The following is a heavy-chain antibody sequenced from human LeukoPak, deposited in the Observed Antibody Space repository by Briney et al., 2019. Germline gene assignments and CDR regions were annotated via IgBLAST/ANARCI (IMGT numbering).Heavy chain of an antibody. J-gene: IGHJ6*02. CDR1: GGSVSSGSYY. D-gene: IGHD2-15*01. CDR2: INYSGST. V-gene: IGHV4-61*01. Sequence: PSETLSLTCTVSGGSVSSGSYYWNWIRQPPGKGLEWIGYINYSGSTNYIPSLKSRVTISVDTSKSQFSLKLSSVTAADTAVYYCARDLDLGAATSGMDVWGQGTTVTVSS. CDR3: ARDLDLGAATSGMDV.